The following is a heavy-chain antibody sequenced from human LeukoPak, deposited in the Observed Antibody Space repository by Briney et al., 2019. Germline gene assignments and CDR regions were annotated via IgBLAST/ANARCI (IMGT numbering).Heavy chain of an antibody. CDR1: GGSISSYY. CDR3: ASQLGGTTFH. CDR2: VHYSGIT. J-gene: IGHJ4*02. Sequence: PSETLSLTSTVSGGSISSYYWSWLRQPLGQGLEWIGYVHYSGITDYNPSLQSRVILSVDTSKSQFSLKLSSVTAADTAVYYCASQLGGTTFHWGQGTLVTVSS. V-gene: IGHV4-59*03. D-gene: IGHD1-1*01.